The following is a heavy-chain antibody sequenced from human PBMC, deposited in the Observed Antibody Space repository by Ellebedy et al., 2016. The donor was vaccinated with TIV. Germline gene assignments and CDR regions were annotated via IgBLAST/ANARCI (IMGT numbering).Heavy chain of an antibody. D-gene: IGHD5-18*01. CDR3: AREPSTWIQLWSSHY. CDR2: ISSDSDI. Sequence: PGGSLRLSCAASGFTFRTYSMTWVRQAPGKGLEWVSSISSDSDINYADSVRGRFPISRDNAQNTLYRHMNSLRAEDTALYFWAREPSTWIQLWSSHYWGQGTLVTVSS. J-gene: IGHJ4*02. CDR1: GFTFRTYS. V-gene: IGHV3-21*01.